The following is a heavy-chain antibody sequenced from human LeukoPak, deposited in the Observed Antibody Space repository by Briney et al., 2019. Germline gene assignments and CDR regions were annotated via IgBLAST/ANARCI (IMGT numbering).Heavy chain of an antibody. CDR3: ARGPRTELLWFGELLLI. J-gene: IGHJ4*02. CDR1: GGSISSSSYY. V-gene: IGHV4-39*07. D-gene: IGHD3-10*01. Sequence: SETLSLTCTVSGGSISSSSYYWGWLRQPPGKGLEWIGSIYYSGSTYYNPSLKSRVTISVDTSKNQFSLKLSSVTAADTAVYYCARGPRTELLWFGELLLIWGQGTLVTVSS. CDR2: IYYSGST.